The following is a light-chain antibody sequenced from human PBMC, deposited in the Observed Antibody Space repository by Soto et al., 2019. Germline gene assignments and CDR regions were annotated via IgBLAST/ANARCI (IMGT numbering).Light chain of an antibody. CDR1: QSVRSN. V-gene: IGKV3-15*01. CDR3: QKYNNWPPWT. Sequence: EIVMTQSPDTLSVSPGERATLSCRASQSVRSNLTWYQQKPGQDPRLLIYGASTRVTGIPARLSGSGTGTEFTLTISSLPSEDLAVYYCQKYNNWPPWTFGQGTKVEIK. CDR2: GAS. J-gene: IGKJ1*01.